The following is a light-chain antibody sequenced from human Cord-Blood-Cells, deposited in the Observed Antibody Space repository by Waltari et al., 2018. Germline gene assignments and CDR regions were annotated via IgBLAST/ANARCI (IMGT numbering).Light chain of an antibody. CDR1: QSLSSN. J-gene: IGKJ2*03. CDR3: QQYNNWPPYS. Sequence: EIVMTQSSVTLSVAPGERATLPCSASQSLSSNLAWYQQKPGQAPSLLIYGASTRATGIPARFSGSGSGTEFTLTISSLQSEDFAVYYCQQYNNWPPYSFGQGTKLEIK. V-gene: IGKV3-15*01. CDR2: GAS.